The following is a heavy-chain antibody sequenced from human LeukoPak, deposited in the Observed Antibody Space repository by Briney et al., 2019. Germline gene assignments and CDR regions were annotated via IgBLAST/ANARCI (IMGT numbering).Heavy chain of an antibody. J-gene: IGHJ4*02. CDR2: ISGSGGST. CDR1: GFTFSSYA. D-gene: IGHD3-10*01. Sequence: GGSLRLSCAASGFTFSSYAMSWVRQAPGKGLEWVSAISGSGGSTYYADSVKGRFTISRDNSKNTLYLQMNSLRAEDTALYYCEKGVSYYYGSGSYYFDYWGQGTLVTVSS. V-gene: IGHV3-23*01. CDR3: EKGVSYYYGSGSYYFDY.